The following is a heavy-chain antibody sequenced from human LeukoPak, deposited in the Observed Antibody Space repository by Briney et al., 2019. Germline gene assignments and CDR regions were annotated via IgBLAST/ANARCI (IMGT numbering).Heavy chain of an antibody. Sequence: PGGSLRLSCAASGFTFASYAMSWVRQAPGMGLEWVSTISGNGGSTYYADSVKGRFAISRDNSKNTPCLQMNSLRAEDTAVYYCAKDADFLTGYYTDYWGQGTLVTVSS. CDR3: AKDADFLTGYYTDY. D-gene: IGHD3/OR15-3a*01. CDR1: GFTFASYA. J-gene: IGHJ4*02. CDR2: ISGNGGST. V-gene: IGHV3-23*01.